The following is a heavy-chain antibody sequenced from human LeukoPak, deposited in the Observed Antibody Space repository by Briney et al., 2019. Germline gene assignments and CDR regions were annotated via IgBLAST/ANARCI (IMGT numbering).Heavy chain of an antibody. Sequence: GGSLRLSCAVSDFTLRSYAMSWVRQAPGKGLEWVSSISAVTYYADSVKGRFTISRNNPKNTLNLQMNSLRAEDTAVYYCAKESPHFDYWGQGTLVTVSS. J-gene: IGHJ4*02. CDR2: ISAVT. CDR1: DFTLRSYA. V-gene: IGHV3-23*01. CDR3: AKESPHFDY.